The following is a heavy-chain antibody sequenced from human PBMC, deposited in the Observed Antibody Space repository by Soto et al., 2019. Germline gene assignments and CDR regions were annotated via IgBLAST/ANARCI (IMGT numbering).Heavy chain of an antibody. CDR2: ISSSSTYI. V-gene: IGHV3-21*01. J-gene: IGHJ4*02. CDR3: ASFRSALDY. Sequence: GGSLRLSCAASGFTFSTYSMNWVRQAPGKGLEWVSSISSSSTYIYYADSVKGRFTISRDNAKNSLYLQMNSLRAEDTAVYYCASFRSALDYWGQGTLVTVSS. CDR1: GFTFSTYS.